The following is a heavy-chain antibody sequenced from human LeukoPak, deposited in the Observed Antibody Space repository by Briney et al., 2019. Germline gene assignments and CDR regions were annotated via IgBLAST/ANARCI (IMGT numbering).Heavy chain of an antibody. D-gene: IGHD3-3*01. CDR1: GGSISTYY. J-gene: IGHJ4*02. Sequence: SETLSLTCTVSGGSISTYYWSWIRQPPGKGLEWIGYIYYSGTTVYNPSLKSRVTISVDTSKNQFSLRLSSVTAADTAVYYCARGPSILSPEAQSLYWGQGTLVAASS. CDR3: ARGPSILSPEAQSLY. CDR2: IYYSGTT. V-gene: IGHV4-59*01.